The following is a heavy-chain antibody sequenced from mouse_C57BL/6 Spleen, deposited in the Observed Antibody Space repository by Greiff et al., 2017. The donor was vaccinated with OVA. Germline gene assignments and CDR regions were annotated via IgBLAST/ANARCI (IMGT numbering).Heavy chain of an antibody. V-gene: IGHV14-4*01. Sequence: EVQLQQSGAELVRPGASVKLSCTASGFTIKDDYMHWVKQRPEQGLEWIGWIDPENGDTEYASKFQGKATITADTSSNTAYLQLSSLTSEDTAVYYCITTVNAYWGQGTLVTVSA. CDR1: GFTIKDDY. D-gene: IGHD1-1*01. J-gene: IGHJ3*01. CDR2: IDPENGDT. CDR3: ITTVNAY.